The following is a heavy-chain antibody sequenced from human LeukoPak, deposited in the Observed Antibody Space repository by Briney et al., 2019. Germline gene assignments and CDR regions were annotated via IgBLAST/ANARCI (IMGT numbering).Heavy chain of an antibody. J-gene: IGHJ4*02. CDR3: ARGMVVATFDY. V-gene: IGHV4-59*01. D-gene: IGHD2-15*01. CDR1: GGSISSYY. CDR2: IYYGGST. Sequence: PSEALSLTCTVSGGSISSYYWSWIRQPPGKGLEWIGYIYYGGSTNYNPSLKSRVTISVDTSKNQFSLKLSSVTAADTAVYYRARGMVVATFDYWGQGTLVTVSS.